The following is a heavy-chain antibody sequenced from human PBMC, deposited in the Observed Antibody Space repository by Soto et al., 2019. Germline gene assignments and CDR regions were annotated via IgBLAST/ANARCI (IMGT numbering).Heavy chain of an antibody. Sequence: WASVKVSCKASGYTFTGYYMHWVRQAPGQGLEWMGWINPNSGGTNYAQKFQGRVTMTRDTSISTAYMELSRLRSDDPAVYYCAEWYSSSSRFDPWGQGTLVTVSS. CDR1: GYTFTGYY. J-gene: IGHJ5*02. CDR3: AEWYSSSSRFDP. CDR2: INPNSGGT. V-gene: IGHV1-2*02. D-gene: IGHD6-6*01.